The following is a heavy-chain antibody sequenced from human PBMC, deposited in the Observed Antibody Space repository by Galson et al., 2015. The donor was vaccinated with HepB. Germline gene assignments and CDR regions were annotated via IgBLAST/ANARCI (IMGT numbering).Heavy chain of an antibody. D-gene: IGHD6-13*01. CDR2: ISWDSGSI. CDR3: AKDMTVGHSSSWFDY. V-gene: IGHV3-9*01. J-gene: IGHJ4*02. Sequence: SLRLSCAASGFTFDDYAMHWVRQAPGKSLEWVSGISWDSGSIGYADCVKGRFTISRDNAKNTLYLQMNSLRSEDTALYYCAKDMTVGHSSSWFDYWGQGTLVTVSS. CDR1: GFTFDDYA.